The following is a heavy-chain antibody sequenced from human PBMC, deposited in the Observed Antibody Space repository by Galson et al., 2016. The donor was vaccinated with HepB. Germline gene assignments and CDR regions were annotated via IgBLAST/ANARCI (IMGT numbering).Heavy chain of an antibody. V-gene: IGHV3-21*01. D-gene: IGHD5-24*01. J-gene: IGHJ6*03. CDR3: AREGLGDGYNSLNYYSYYMDV. CDR1: GFTFSNYS. Sequence: SLRLSCAASGFTFSNYSLNWVRQAPGKGLEWVSSISSSSTYIYYADSVKGRFTISRDNAKNSLYLQMRSLRAEDTAVYYCAREGLGDGYNSLNYYSYYMDVWGKGTTVTVSS. CDR2: ISSSSTYI.